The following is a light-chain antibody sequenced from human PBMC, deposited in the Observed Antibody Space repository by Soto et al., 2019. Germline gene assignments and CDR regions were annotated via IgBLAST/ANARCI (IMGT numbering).Light chain of an antibody. CDR2: DAS. J-gene: IGKJ5*01. V-gene: IGKV1-33*01. CDR3: QQYDNLPIT. Sequence: DIQMTQSPSSLSASVGDRVTITCQASQAISNYLNWYQQKPGKAPKLLIYDASNLETGVLSRFSGSGSGTDFTFTISSLQPEDIATYYCQQYDNLPITFGQGTRLEIK. CDR1: QAISNY.